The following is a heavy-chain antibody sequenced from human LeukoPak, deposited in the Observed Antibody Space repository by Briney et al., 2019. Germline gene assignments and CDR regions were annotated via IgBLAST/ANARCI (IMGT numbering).Heavy chain of an antibody. V-gene: IGHV4-59*01. CDR3: ARATTVTTFYVY. CDR1: GGSISSYY. D-gene: IGHD4-17*01. Sequence: PSETLSLTCTVSGGSISSYYWSWIRQPPGKGLEWIGYIYYSGSTNYNPSLKSRVTISVDTSKNQFSRKLSSVTAADTAVYYCARATTVTTFYVYWGQGTLVTVSS. J-gene: IGHJ4*02. CDR2: IYYSGST.